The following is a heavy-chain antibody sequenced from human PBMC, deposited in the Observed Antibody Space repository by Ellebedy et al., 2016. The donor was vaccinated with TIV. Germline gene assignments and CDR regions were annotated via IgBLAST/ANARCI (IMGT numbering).Heavy chain of an antibody. CDR2: ISSSSSTI. CDR3: ARDSPDYLMKDAFDI. D-gene: IGHD4-11*01. J-gene: IGHJ3*02. V-gene: IGHV3-48*04. Sequence: GESLKISXAASGFTFSSYSMNWVRQAPGKGLEWVSYISSSSSTIYYADSVKGRFTISRDNAKNSLYLQMNSLRAEDTAVYYCARDSPDYLMKDAFDIWGQGTMVTVSS. CDR1: GFTFSSYS.